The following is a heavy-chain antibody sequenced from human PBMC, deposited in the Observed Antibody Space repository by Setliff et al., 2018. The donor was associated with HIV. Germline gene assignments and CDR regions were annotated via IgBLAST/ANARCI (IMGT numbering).Heavy chain of an antibody. CDR2: ISAGGGST. CDR1: GFIFSNAC. V-gene: IGHV3-23*01. J-gene: IGHJ1*01. Sequence: GGSLRLSCAASGFIFSNACMSWVRQAPGKGLEWVSTISAGGGSTYYADSVKGRFTISRDNSTSTSYMHLSSLRAEDTAVYFCARGGDYDSSGYYVTWGQGSLVTVSS. D-gene: IGHD3-22*01. CDR3: ARGGDYDSSGYYVT.